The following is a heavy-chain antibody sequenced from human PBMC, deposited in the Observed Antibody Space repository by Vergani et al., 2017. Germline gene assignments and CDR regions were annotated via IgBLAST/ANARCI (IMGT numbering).Heavy chain of an antibody. CDR2: IWYDGSNK. J-gene: IGHJ5*01. V-gene: IGHV3-33*01. D-gene: IGHD4-11*01. CDR3: ARYRNEKRLDS. Sequence: QVQLVESEGGVVQPGRSLTLSCVASGFTFSSYGMHWVRQAPGKGLEWVAVIWYDGSNKYYGDSVKGRFTISRDNSKNTLYLQMNSLRVEDTAVYYCARYRNEKRLDSWGHRTLVTVSS. CDR1: GFTFSSYG.